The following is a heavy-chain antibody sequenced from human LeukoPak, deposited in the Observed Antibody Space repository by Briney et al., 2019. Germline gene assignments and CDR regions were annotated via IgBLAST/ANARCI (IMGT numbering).Heavy chain of an antibody. CDR1: GGSISSGDYY. J-gene: IGHJ5*02. CDR2: MYYSGST. D-gene: IGHD3-22*01. Sequence: SQTLSLTCTVSGGSISSGDYYWSWIRQPPGKGLEWTAYMYYSGSTYYNPSLKSRVTMSADTSKNQFSLKLSSVTAADTAVYYCARPYYYDSRIDPWGQGILVTVSS. V-gene: IGHV4-30-4*01. CDR3: ARPYYYDSRIDP.